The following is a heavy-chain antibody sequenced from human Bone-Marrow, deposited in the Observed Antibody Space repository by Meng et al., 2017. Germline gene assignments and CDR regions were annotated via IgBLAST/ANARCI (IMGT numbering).Heavy chain of an antibody. CDR2: ISGSGDTM. CDR1: GFIFSSYN. J-gene: IGHJ4*02. V-gene: IGHV3-48*03. D-gene: IGHD2-15*01. CDR3: ARDGNLGWSFDY. Sequence: LSLTCAAAGFIFSSYNMNWVRQAPGKGLEWVSYISGSGDTMYHADSVKGRFTISRDNAKNSLYLQMNSLRSEDTAVYYCARDGNLGWSFDYWGQGTLVTVSS.